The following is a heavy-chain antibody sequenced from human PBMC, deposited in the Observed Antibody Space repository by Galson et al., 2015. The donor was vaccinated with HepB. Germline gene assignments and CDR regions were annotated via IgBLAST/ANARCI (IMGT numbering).Heavy chain of an antibody. Sequence: SLRLSCAASGFTFSSYAMHWVRQAPGKGLEYVSAISSNGGSTYYADSVKGRFTISRDNSKNTLYLQMSSLRAEDTAVYYCVKDPPYYDFWSGYYSWGQGTLVTVSS. D-gene: IGHD3-3*01. CDR1: GFTFSSYA. V-gene: IGHV3-64D*06. J-gene: IGHJ4*02. CDR3: VKDPPYYDFWSGYYS. CDR2: ISSNGGST.